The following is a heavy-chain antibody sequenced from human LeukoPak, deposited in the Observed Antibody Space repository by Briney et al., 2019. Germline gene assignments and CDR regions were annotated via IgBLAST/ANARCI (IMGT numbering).Heavy chain of an antibody. CDR3: ARASGSYYGINFDY. Sequence: GASVKVSCKASGYTFISYDINWVRQATGQGLEWMGWMNPNSGNTGYAQKFQGRVTMTRNTSISTAYMELSSLRSEDTAVYYCARASGSYYGINFDYWGQGTLVTVSS. CDR2: MNPNSGNT. D-gene: IGHD1-26*01. J-gene: IGHJ4*02. V-gene: IGHV1-8*01. CDR1: GYTFISYD.